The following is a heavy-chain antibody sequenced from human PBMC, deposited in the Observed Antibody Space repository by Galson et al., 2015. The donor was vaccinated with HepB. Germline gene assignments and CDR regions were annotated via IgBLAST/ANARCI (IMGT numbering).Heavy chain of an antibody. CDR3: APDSNYGFWFDP. V-gene: IGHV3-15*01. J-gene: IGHJ5*02. CDR2: IRSNSEGGTT. D-gene: IGHD3/OR15-3a*01. CDR1: GFIFSDTL. Sequence: SLRLSCAASGFIFSDTLMSWVRQSPGKGLESVARIRSNSEGGTTDYATPLKGRFTISREDSKNTLFLQMNSLKAEDTGVYYCAPDSNYGFWFDPSGEGTVVTVS.